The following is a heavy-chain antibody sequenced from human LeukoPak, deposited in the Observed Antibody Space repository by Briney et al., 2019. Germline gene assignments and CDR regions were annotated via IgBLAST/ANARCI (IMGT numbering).Heavy chain of an antibody. CDR2: IYYSGST. CDR3: ARVSYYDFWSGYSFDY. CDR1: GGSISSYY. V-gene: IGHV4-59*01. D-gene: IGHD3-3*01. Sequence: SETPSLTCTVSGGSISSYYWSWIRQPPGKGLEWIGYIYYSGSTNYNPSLKSRVTISVDTSKNQFSLKLSSVTAADTAVYYCARVSYYDFWSGYSFDYWGQGTLVTVSS. J-gene: IGHJ4*02.